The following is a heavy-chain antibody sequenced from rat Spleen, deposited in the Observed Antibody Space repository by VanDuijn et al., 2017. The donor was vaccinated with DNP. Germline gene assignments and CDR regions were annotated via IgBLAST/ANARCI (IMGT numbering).Heavy chain of an antibody. V-gene: IGHV5-22*01. CDR2: IRYDGYTT. CDR1: GFTFSDYY. CDR3: ARDCGYNSGDFFDY. D-gene: IGHD1-1*01. J-gene: IGHJ2*01. Sequence: EVQLVESGGDLVQPGRSLKLFCAASGFTFSDYYMAWVRQAPTKGLEWVAYIRYDGYTTKYGDSVKGRFTLCRDNAKNTLYLQMNSLRSEDTATYYGARDCGYNSGDFFDYWGQGVVVTVSS.